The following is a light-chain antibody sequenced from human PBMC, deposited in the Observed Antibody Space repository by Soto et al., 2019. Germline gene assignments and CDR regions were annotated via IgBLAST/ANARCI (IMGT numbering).Light chain of an antibody. CDR2: SNN. CDR1: SSNIGSNT. Sequence: VLTQPPSASGTPGQRVTISCSGSSSNIGSNTVNWYQQLPGTAPKLLIYSNNQRPSGVPDRFSGSKSGTSASLAISGLQSEDEADYYCAAWDDSLNGSYVFGTGTKVTVL. CDR3: AAWDDSLNGSYV. J-gene: IGLJ1*01. V-gene: IGLV1-44*01.